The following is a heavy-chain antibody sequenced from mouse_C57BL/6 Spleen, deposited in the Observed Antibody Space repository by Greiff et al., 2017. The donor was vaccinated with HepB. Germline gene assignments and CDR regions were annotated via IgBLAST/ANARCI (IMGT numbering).Heavy chain of an antibody. V-gene: IGHV1-50*01. CDR3: AGYGSSSLDY. CDR1: GYTFTSYW. Sequence: QVQLQQSGAELVKPGASVKLSCKASGYTFTSYWMQWVKQRPGQGLEWIGEIDPSDSNTNYNQKFKGKATLTVDTSSSTAYMPLSSLTSEDSAVYYSAGYGSSSLDYWGQGTTLTVSS. CDR2: IDPSDSNT. D-gene: IGHD1-1*01. J-gene: IGHJ2*01.